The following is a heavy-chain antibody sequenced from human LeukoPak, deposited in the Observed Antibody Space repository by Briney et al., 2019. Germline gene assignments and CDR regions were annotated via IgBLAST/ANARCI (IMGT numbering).Heavy chain of an antibody. D-gene: IGHD6-19*01. CDR1: GGSVSSGPYY. V-gene: IGHV4-61*01. Sequence: SETLSLTCTVSGGSVSSGPYYWSWIRQPPGEGLEWIGWENNYNVSLKSRVIISVDRSKNQFSLTFISVTAADTAVYYCARGYSSGWPHYWYFDLWGRGTLVTVSS. J-gene: IGHJ2*01. CDR2: WEN. CDR3: ARGYSSGWPHYWYFDL.